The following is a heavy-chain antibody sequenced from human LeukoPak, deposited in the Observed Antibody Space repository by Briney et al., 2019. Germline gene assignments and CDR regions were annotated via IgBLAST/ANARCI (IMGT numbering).Heavy chain of an antibody. Sequence: PGESLKISCKGSGYSFTSYWIGWVRQMPGKGLEWMGIIYPGDSDTRYSPSFQGQVTISADKSISTAYLQWSSLKASDTAMYYCARGVDHYYHLNWFDPWGQGTLVTVSS. CDR1: GYSFTSYW. V-gene: IGHV5-51*01. J-gene: IGHJ5*02. CDR2: IYPGDSDT. CDR3: ARGVDHYYHLNWFDP. D-gene: IGHD1-26*01.